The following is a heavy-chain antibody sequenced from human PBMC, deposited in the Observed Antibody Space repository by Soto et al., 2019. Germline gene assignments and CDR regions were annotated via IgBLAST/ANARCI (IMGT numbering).Heavy chain of an antibody. CDR1: GFTFMIYA. J-gene: IGHJ4*02. V-gene: IGHV3-30-3*01. D-gene: IGHD3-22*01. CDR2: MSPNGNNQ. Sequence: LRLSCAASGFTFMIYALHCFLQSPVKGLEWVAVMSPNGNNQYYADSVKGRFTISRDTSKSTLYLQMTSLRPDDTAVYYCATGANFYYDTSRYWGQGTLVTVSS. CDR3: ATGANFYYDTSRY.